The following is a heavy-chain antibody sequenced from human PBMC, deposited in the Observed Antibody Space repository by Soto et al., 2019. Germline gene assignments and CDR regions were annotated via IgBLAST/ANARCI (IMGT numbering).Heavy chain of an antibody. D-gene: IGHD3-16*01. Sequence: EVQLLESGGGLVQPGGSLRLSCAASGFTFSNHVMSWVRQAPGKGPEWVPSINSRGDNTYYAGSVRGRFTISRDNSKSTLYLQMNSLRAEDTAVYYCGNGLENHYNYDYWGQGTLVTVSS. CDR2: INSRGDNT. CDR3: GNGLENHYNYDY. CDR1: GFTFSNHV. V-gene: IGHV3-23*01. J-gene: IGHJ4*02.